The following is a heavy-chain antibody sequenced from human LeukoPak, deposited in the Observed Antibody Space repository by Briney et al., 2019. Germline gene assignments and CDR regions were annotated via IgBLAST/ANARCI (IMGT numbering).Heavy chain of an antibody. Sequence: GGSLRLSCAASGFTFSSYAMSWVRQAPGKGLEWVSAISGSGGSTYYADSVKGRSSISRDNSKSTLYLQMNSLRAEDTAVFYCAKDAAVRGSFDSWGQGTLVTVSS. CDR1: GFTFSSYA. D-gene: IGHD3-10*01. V-gene: IGHV3-23*01. CDR2: ISGSGGST. J-gene: IGHJ5*01. CDR3: AKDAAVRGSFDS.